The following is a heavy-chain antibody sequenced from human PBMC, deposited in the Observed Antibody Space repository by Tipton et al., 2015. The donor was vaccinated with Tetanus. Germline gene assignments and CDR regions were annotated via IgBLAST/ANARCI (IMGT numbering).Heavy chain of an antibody. CDR3: AKSRTVSGVLIIDY. Sequence: SLRLYCATSGFPFTSYALSWVRQAPGRGLEWVSFINGDGGTTYYADSARGRFTISRDNSGATVYLQLNSLRVDDTAIYYCAKSRTVSGVLIIDYWGQGTLVTVSS. J-gene: IGHJ4*02. V-gene: IGHV3-23*01. CDR1: GFPFTSYA. CDR2: INGDGGTT. D-gene: IGHD6-19*01.